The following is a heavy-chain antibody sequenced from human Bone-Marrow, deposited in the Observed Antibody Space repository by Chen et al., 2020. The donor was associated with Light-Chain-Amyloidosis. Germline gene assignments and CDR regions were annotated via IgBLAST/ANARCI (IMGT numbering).Heavy chain of an antibody. J-gene: IGHJ3*02. V-gene: IGHV4-39*07. D-gene: IGHD6-13*01. CDR3: ARQTGIAAAGTPPHAFDI. CDR1: GGSISSSSYS. Sequence: QLQLQESGPGLVKPSETLSLTCTVTGGSISSSSYSWGWIRQPPGKGLEWIGSIYYSGSTYYNPSLKSRVTISVDTSKNQFSLKRSAVTAADTAVYYCARQTGIAAAGTPPHAFDIWGQGTMVTVSS. CDR2: IYYSGST.